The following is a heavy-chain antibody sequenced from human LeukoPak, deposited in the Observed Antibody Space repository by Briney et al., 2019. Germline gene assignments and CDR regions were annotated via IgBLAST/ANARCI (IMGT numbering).Heavy chain of an antibody. CDR3: ARDLSYYYDSSGY. D-gene: IGHD3-22*01. Sequence: GGSLRLSCAASGFTFSSYSMNWVRQAPGKGLEWVSYISSSSSTIYYADSVKGRFTISRDNAKNSLYLQMNSLRAEDTAVYYCARDLSYYYDSSGYWGQGTLVTVSS. CDR2: ISSSSSTI. V-gene: IGHV3-48*01. CDR1: GFTFSSYS. J-gene: IGHJ4*02.